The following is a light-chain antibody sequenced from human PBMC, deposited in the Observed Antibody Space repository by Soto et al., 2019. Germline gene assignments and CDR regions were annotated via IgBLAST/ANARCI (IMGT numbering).Light chain of an antibody. CDR1: SSDVGGYNR. Sequence: QSALTQPPSVSGSPGQSVTISCTGTSSDVGGYNRVSWYQQPPGKAPKLLIYDVSNRPSGGSTRFSGSKSGNTASLTISGLQAEDEADYYCTSYATGSAHVFGPETKVTVL. J-gene: IGLJ1*01. CDR2: DVS. CDR3: TSYATGSAHV. V-gene: IGLV2-18*02.